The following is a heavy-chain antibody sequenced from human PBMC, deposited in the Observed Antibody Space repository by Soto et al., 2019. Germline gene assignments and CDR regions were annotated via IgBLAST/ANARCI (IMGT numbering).Heavy chain of an antibody. J-gene: IGHJ5*01. CDR3: AHKRAVSRGFKS. CDR2: IYWSDDQ. CDR1: GFSFSINGVA. V-gene: IGHV2-5*01. D-gene: IGHD1-26*01. Sequence: QITLKESGPTLVKPTQTLTLTCTFSGFSFSINGVAVGWIRQPPGQALEWLALIYWSDDQRYNPSLKNRLTITKDTSRNQVVLTMTNMAPVDTATYDCAHKRAVSRGFKSWGQGTLVTVSS.